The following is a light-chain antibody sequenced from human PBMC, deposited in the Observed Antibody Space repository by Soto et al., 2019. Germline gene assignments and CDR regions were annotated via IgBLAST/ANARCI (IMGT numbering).Light chain of an antibody. Sequence: DIQMTQSPYSLSASVGARVTITCRASQSISSYLNWYQQKPGKAPKLLIYAASSLQSGVPSRFSGSGSRTDFTLTISSLQPEDFATYYCQQSYRTTWPFGQGTKVEIK. J-gene: IGKJ1*01. CDR2: AAS. V-gene: IGKV1-39*01. CDR1: QSISSY. CDR3: QQSYRTTWP.